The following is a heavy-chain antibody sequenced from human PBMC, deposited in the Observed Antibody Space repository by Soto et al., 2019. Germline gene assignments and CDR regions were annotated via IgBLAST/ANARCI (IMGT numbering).Heavy chain of an antibody. V-gene: IGHV3-33*01. D-gene: IGHD3-9*01. CDR2: IWYDGSNK. CDR3: ARDPYAHSHYDILTGPPSYYFDY. J-gene: IGHJ4*02. Sequence: GGSLRLSCAASGFTFSSYGMHLVRQAPGKGLEWVAVIWYDGSNKYHADSVKGRFTISRDNSKNTLYLQMNSLRAEDTAVYYCARDPYAHSHYDILTGPPSYYFDYWGQGTLVTVSS. CDR1: GFTFSSYG.